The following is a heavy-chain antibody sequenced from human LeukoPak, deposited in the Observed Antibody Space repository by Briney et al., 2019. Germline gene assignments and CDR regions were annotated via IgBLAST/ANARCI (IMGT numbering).Heavy chain of an antibody. CDR3: AKGERLYYYDSSGYLGDAFDI. J-gene: IGHJ3*02. CDR2: ISGSGGST. D-gene: IGHD3-22*01. Sequence: GGSLRLSCAASGFTFSSYAMSWVRQAPGKGLEWVSAISGSGGSTYYADSVKGRFTISRDNSKNTLYLQMNSLRAEDTAVYYCAKGERLYYYDSSGYLGDAFDIWGQGTMVTISS. V-gene: IGHV3-23*01. CDR1: GFTFSSYA.